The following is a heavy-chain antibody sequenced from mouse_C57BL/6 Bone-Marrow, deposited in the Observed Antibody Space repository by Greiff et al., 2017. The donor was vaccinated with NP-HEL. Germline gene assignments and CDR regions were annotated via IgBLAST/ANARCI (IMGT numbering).Heavy chain of an antibody. D-gene: IGHD1-1*01. V-gene: IGHV1-80*01. CDR1: GYAFSSYW. Sequence: VQRVESGAELVKPGASVKISCKASGYAFSSYWMNWVKERPGKGLEWIGQIYPGDGDTKYNGKFKGKATLTADKSSSTAYMQVSSLTSEDSAVYCWARGDYGSSRFGYAMDYWGQGTSVTVSS. CDR3: ARGDYGSSRFGYAMDY. J-gene: IGHJ4*01. CDR2: IYPGDGDT.